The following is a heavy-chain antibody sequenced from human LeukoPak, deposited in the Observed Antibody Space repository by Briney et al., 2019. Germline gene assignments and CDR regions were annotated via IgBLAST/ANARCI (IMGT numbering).Heavy chain of an antibody. Sequence: GGSLRLSCAASGFTFTGYGMHWVRQAPGKGLEWVAFMQYDGRNEYYADSVKGRLTTSRDISKNTLYLQMDSLRPEDTAVYYCAKGNRWFFDYWGQGTLVTVSS. CDR1: GFTFTGYG. D-gene: IGHD2-15*01. CDR2: MQYDGRNE. J-gene: IGHJ4*02. V-gene: IGHV3-30*02. CDR3: AKGNRWFFDY.